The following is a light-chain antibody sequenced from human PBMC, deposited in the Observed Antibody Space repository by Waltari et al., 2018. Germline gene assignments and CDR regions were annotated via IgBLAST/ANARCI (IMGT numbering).Light chain of an antibody. CDR1: QDISNY. J-gene: IGKJ4*01. V-gene: IGKV1-27*01. CDR2: AAS. Sequence: IQTTQSPSSLSASVGDRLTITCRASQDISNYLAWYQQKPGKAPRLLIYAASTLQSGVPSRFSGSGSGTDFTLIISSLQPEDVATYYCQKYNSAPQTFGGGTTVEIK. CDR3: QKYNSAPQT.